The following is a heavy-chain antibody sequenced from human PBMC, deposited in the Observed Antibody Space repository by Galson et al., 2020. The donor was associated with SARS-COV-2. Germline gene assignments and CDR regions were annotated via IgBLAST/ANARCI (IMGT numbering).Heavy chain of an antibody. D-gene: IGHD6-13*01. CDR3: ARSRLRLYSSTLYANFQH. CDR1: GYTFTGYY. Sequence: ASVKVSCKASGYTFTGYYMHWVRQAPGQGLEWMGWINPNSGGTNYVQKFQGRVTMTRDTSITTAYMELSRLRSDDTAVYYCARSRLRLYSSTLYANFQHWGQGTLVTVSS. V-gene: IGHV1-2*02. J-gene: IGHJ1*01. CDR2: INPNSGGT.